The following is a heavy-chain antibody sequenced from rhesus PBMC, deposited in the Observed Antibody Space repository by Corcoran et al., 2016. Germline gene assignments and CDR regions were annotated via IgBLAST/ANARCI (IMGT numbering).Heavy chain of an antibody. CDR3: ARGYSYSEIVFDY. V-gene: IGHV4-173*01. D-gene: IGHD5-12*01. CDR1: GGSISSNY. Sequence: QLQLQESGPGLVKPPETLSLTCAVPGGSISSNYWRWTRQPHGTGLGGIGRISGSGGSTDYNPSLKSRVTISTDTSKNQFSLKLSSVTAADTAVYYCARGYSYSEIVFDYWGQGVLVTVSS. J-gene: IGHJ4*01. CDR2: ISGSGGST.